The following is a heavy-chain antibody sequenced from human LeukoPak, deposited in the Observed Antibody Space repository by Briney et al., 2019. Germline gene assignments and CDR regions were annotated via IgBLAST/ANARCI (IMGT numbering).Heavy chain of an antibody. J-gene: IGHJ3*02. Sequence: PGGSLRLSCAASGFTFSSYKMNWVRQAPGKGLEWVSSISSGVTYIYYADSLKGRFTISRDNAKNSLYLQMNSLRAEDTAVYYCARVLDITGTIFDAFDIWGQGTMVTVSS. D-gene: IGHD1-20*01. CDR2: ISSGVTYI. CDR3: ARVLDITGTIFDAFDI. V-gene: IGHV3-21*01. CDR1: GFTFSSYK.